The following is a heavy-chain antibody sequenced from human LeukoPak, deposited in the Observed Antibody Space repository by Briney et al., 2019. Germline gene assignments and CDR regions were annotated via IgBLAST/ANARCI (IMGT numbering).Heavy chain of an antibody. J-gene: IGHJ4*02. CDR1: GFTFSSYA. CDR2: ISTDDGST. V-gene: IGHV3-23*01. CDR3: AKEWDTAMFIDY. D-gene: IGHD5-18*01. Sequence: GGSLRLSCAASGFTFSSYAMSWVRQAPGKGLEWVSAISTDDGSTYYADSVKGRFTISRDNSKNTLYLQMNSLRAEDTAVYYCAKEWDTAMFIDYWGQGTLATVSS.